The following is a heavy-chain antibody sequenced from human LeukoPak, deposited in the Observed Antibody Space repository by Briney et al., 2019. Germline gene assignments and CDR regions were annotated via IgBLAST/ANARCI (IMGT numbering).Heavy chain of an antibody. CDR1: GFTFSSYA. Sequence: PGGSLRLSCAASGFTFSSYAMSWVRQAPGKGLEGVSAISGSGGSTYYADSVKGRFTISRDNSKNTLYLQMNSLRAEDTAVYYCAKDPRVGATTSRYFDYWGQGTLVTVSS. D-gene: IGHD1-26*01. V-gene: IGHV3-23*01. CDR2: ISGSGGST. CDR3: AKDPRVGATTSRYFDY. J-gene: IGHJ4*02.